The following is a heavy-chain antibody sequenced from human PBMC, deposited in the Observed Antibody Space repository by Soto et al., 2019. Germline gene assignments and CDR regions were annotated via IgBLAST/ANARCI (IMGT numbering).Heavy chain of an antibody. CDR3: AREKDYYGSGSPTYYYGMDV. CDR1: GGTFSSYA. D-gene: IGHD3-10*01. CDR2: IIPIFGTA. J-gene: IGHJ6*02. V-gene: IGHV1-69*13. Sequence: SVKVSCKASGGTFSSYAISWVRQAPGQGLEWMGGIIPIFGTANYAQKFQGRVTITADESTSTAYMELSSLRSEDTAVYYCAREKDYYGSGSPTYYYGMDVWGQGTTVTVSS.